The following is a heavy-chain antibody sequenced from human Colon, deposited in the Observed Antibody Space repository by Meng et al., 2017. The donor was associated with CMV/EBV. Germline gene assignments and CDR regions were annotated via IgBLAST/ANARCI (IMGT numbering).Heavy chain of an antibody. CDR1: GFTFSSYG. J-gene: IGHJ3*02. CDR3: VKYDWGAAGGAGGFDI. Sequence: GGSLRLSCAASGFTFSSYGMHWVRQAPGKGLEWVAFTRFDGRDAYFGDSVKGRFTISRDNSKNTLYLQMNSLRVEDTAVYYCVKYDWGAAGGAGGFDIWGQGTMVTVSS. V-gene: IGHV3-30*02. D-gene: IGHD6-13*01. CDR2: TRFDGRDA.